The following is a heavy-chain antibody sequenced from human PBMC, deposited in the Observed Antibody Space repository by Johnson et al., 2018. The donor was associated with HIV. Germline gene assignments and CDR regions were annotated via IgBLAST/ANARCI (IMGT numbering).Heavy chain of an antibody. J-gene: IGHJ3*02. Sequence: EVQLVESGGGLVQPGGSLRLSCVVSGFPVSSYYMSWVRQAPGKGLEWVSVIYSGGSTYYADSVKGRFTISRDNAKNSLYLQMNSLRPEDTAVYYCAKGSRARAVYDFWSGVPDAFDIWGQGTMVTVSS. D-gene: IGHD3-3*01. CDR3: AKGSRARAVYDFWSGVPDAFDI. CDR1: GFPVSSYY. V-gene: IGHV3-66*02. CDR2: IYSGGST.